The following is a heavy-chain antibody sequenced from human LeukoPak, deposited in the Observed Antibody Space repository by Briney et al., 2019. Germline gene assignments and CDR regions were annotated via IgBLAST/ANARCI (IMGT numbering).Heavy chain of an antibody. D-gene: IGHD6-13*01. Sequence: PGGSLRLSCVVSGLTFSSYSMSWVRQAPGKGLEWVSTVSGSGGSTYYADSVKGRFTISRDNSKNTLYLQMNSLRAEDTAVYYSAKASSSSWYVLGNWGQGTLVTVSS. CDR2: VSGSGGST. V-gene: IGHV3-23*01. J-gene: IGHJ4*02. CDR1: GLTFSSYS. CDR3: AKASSSSWYVLGN.